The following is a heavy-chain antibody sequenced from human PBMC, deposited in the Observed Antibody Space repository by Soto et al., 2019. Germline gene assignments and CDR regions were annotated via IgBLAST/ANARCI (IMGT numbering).Heavy chain of an antibody. V-gene: IGHV1-69*02. D-gene: IGHD2-2*01. Sequence: QVQLVQSGAEVKKPGSSVKVSCKTSGGTFNTYPFSWVRQAPGQGLEWMGTIIPILNLATYAQEFQGRVTIRADKSTGTACVALSSLASQDPAIYYCARGPRGVVVAPAALPSPLDSWGQAPLVTVS. CDR2: IIPILNLA. CDR1: GGTFNTYP. CDR3: ARGPRGVVVAPAALPSPLDS. J-gene: IGHJ4*02.